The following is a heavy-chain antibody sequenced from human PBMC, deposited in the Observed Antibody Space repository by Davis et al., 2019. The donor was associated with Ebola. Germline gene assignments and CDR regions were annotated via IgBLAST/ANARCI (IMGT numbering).Heavy chain of an antibody. J-gene: IGHJ4*02. CDR3: ARVLAAAGDY. D-gene: IGHD6-13*01. CDR1: GFTFSSFV. CDR2: INHDGTEM. Sequence: GESLKISCAASGFTFSSFVMHWVRQVPGKGPVWVSRINHDGTEMTYAQFVKGRFTISRDNAKNSLYLQMNSLRAEDTAVYYCARVLAAAGDYWGQGTLVTVSS. V-gene: IGHV3-74*03.